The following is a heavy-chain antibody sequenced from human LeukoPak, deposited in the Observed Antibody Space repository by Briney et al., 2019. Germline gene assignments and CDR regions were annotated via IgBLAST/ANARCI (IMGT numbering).Heavy chain of an antibody. CDR3: ARDYMVRD. J-gene: IGHJ4*02. CDR1: GFTFSSFA. Sequence: GGSLRLSCAASGFTFSSFAMNWVHQAPGKGLEWVAVVSYDGNIKYYADSVKGRFTISRDNSKNTLYLQMNSLRTEDTAVYFCARDYMVRDWGQGTLVTVSS. V-gene: IGHV3-30*04. CDR2: VSYDGNIK. D-gene: IGHD3-10*01.